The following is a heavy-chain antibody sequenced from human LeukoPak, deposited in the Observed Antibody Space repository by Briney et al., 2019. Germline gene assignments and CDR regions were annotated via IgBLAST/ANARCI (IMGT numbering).Heavy chain of an antibody. J-gene: IGHJ2*01. CDR2: ISSSSSTI. V-gene: IGHV3-48*01. D-gene: IGHD3-10*01. CDR1: GFTFSSYS. CDR3: AKGTGASDWYFDL. Sequence: GGSLRLSCAASGFTFSSYSMNWVRQAPGKGLEWVSYISSSSSTIYYADSVKGRFTISRDNAKNSLYLQMNSLRAEDTAMYYCAKGTGASDWYFDLWGRGTLVTVSS.